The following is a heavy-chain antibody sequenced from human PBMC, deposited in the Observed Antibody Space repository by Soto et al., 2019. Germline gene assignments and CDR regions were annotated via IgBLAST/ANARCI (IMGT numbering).Heavy chain of an antibody. Sequence: TLSLTCAVYGGSFSGYYWSWIRQPPGKGLEWIGEINHSGSTNYNPSLKSRVTISVDTSKNQFSLKLSSVTAADTAVYYCARAGCSGGSCYWHYYYYMDVWGKGTTVTVSS. V-gene: IGHV4-34*01. J-gene: IGHJ6*03. CDR2: INHSGST. CDR3: ARAGCSGGSCYWHYYYYMDV. CDR1: GGSFSGYY. D-gene: IGHD2-15*01.